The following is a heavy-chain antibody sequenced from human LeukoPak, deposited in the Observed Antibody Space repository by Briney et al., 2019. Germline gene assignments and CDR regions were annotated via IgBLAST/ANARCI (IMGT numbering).Heavy chain of an antibody. V-gene: IGHV4-34*01. CDR1: GGSFSGYY. D-gene: IGHD1/OR15-1a*01. J-gene: IGHJ4*02. CDR3: ARHPVGGLEQFDY. Sequence: PAETLSLTCAVYGGSFSGYYWSWIRQPPGKGLEWIGSIYYSGSTYYNLSLKSRVTISVDTSKNQFSLKLSSVTAADTAVYYCARHPVGGLEQFDYWGQGTLVTVSS. CDR2: IYYSGST.